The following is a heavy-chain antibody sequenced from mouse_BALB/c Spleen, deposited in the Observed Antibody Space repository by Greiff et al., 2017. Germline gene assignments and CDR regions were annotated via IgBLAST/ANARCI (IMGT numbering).Heavy chain of an antibody. CDR2: INPNNGGT. CDR3: ARSDYRYDPFAY. J-gene: IGHJ3*01. CDR1: GYTFTDYN. D-gene: IGHD2-14*01. V-gene: IGHV1-18*01. Sequence: VHVKQSGPELVKPGASVKIPCKASGYTFTDYNMDWVKQSHGKSLEWIGDINPNNGGTIYNQKFKGKATLTVDKSSSTASMELRSLTSEDTAVYYCARSDYRYDPFAYWGQGTLVTVSA.